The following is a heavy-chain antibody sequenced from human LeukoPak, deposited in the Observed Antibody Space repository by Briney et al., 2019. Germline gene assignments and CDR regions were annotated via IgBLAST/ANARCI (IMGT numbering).Heavy chain of an antibody. CDR1: GFTFSDYT. V-gene: IGHV3-66*01. CDR3: VGLPHGY. CDR2: IYTAGSA. Sequence: GGSLRLSCAASGFTFSDYTMTWVRQAPGKGLEWVSVIYTAGSAFYADSVKGRFTISRDNSKKMLYLQMTSLRAEDTAVYYCVGLPHGYWGQGALVTVSS. J-gene: IGHJ4*02.